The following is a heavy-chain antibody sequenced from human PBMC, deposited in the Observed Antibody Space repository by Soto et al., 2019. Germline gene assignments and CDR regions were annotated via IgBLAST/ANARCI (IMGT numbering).Heavy chain of an antibody. CDR2: VNGDGSST. Sequence: RLSCAASGYTFSSYWMHWVRQAPGKGLVWVSRVNGDGSSTSYADPVKGRFTISRDNAKNTVHLQMDSLRAEDTAVYYCARVVANLPWYFDYWGQGTLVTVSS. J-gene: IGHJ4*02. D-gene: IGHD5-12*01. V-gene: IGHV3-74*01. CDR3: ARVVANLPWYFDY. CDR1: GYTFSSYW.